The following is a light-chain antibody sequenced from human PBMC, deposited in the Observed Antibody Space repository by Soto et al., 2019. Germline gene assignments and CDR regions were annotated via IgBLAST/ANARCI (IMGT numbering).Light chain of an antibody. V-gene: IGLV1-51*01. CDR1: GSNIGNNF. CDR3: GTWDNSLSGEV. J-gene: IGLJ2*01. Sequence: QSVLTQPPSVSAAPGQTVTISCSGAGSNIGNNFVSWYQQLPGTAPRLLIYDNNKRPSGIPDRFSGSKSGTSATLGITGLQTGDEADYYCGTWDNSLSGEVFGGGTKLTVL. CDR2: DNN.